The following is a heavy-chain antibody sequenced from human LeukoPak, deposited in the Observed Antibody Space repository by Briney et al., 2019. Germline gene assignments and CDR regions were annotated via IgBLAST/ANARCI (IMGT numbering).Heavy chain of an antibody. J-gene: IGHJ6*03. V-gene: IGHV4-4*07. Sequence: SETLSLTCTVSGGSISSFYWSWVRQPAGKGLEWIGRIDTGGSTYYNASLESRVIMSLDTSKNQFSLKLSSVTVADTAVYYCARGLGGASYYMDVWGRGTTVTVSS. CDR2: IDTGGST. CDR1: GGSISSFY. D-gene: IGHD3-16*01. CDR3: ARGLGGASYYMDV.